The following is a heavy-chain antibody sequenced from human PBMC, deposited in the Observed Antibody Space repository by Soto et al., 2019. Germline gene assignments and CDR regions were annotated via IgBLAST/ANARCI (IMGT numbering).Heavy chain of an antibody. Sequence: ASVKVSCKASGYTFTSYAMHWVRQAPGQRLEWMGWINAGNGNTKYSQKFQGRVTITRGTSASTAYMELSSLSSEDTVVYYCARGGSTSCFVSCWFDPWGQGTLVTVSS. J-gene: IGHJ5*02. D-gene: IGHD2-2*01. CDR2: INAGNGNT. V-gene: IGHV1-3*01. CDR1: GYTFTSYA. CDR3: ARGGSTSCFVSCWFDP.